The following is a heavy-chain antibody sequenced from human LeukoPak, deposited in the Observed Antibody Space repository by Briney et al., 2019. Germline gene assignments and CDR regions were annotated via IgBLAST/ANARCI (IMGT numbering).Heavy chain of an antibody. CDR2: ISSSSSTI. V-gene: IGHV3-48*04. CDR1: GFTFSSYS. J-gene: IGHJ6*03. CDR3: ASSYYYYYMDV. Sequence: PGGSLRLSCAASGFTFSSYSMNWVRQAPGKGLEWVSYISSSSSTIYYADPVKGRFTISRDNAKNSLYLQMNSLRAEDTAVYYCASSYYYYYMDVWGKGTTVTVSS.